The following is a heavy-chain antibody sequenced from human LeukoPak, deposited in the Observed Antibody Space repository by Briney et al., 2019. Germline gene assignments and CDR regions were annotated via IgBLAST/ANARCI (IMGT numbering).Heavy chain of an antibody. CDR2: ISGGDGST. D-gene: IGHD3-10*01. J-gene: IGHJ4*02. Sequence: GGSLRLSCAASGFTFRNSPMSWVRQAPGKGLEWFSAISGGDGSTYHADSVRGRFTISSDNSKNTLYLQMNSLRAEDTAVYYCAKRYSGSGSNFNPLENWGQGTLVTVSS. V-gene: IGHV3-23*01. CDR3: AKRYSGSGSNFNPLEN. CDR1: GFTFRNSP.